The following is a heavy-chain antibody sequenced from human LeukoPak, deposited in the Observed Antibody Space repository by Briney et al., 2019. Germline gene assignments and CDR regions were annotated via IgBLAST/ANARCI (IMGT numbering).Heavy chain of an antibody. CDR2: ILYDGSNK. J-gene: IGHJ4*02. CDR3: ARARGILTGYRETNFDY. Sequence: PGGSLRLSCAASGFTFSSYAMHWVRQAPGKGLEWVAVILYDGSNKYYADSVKGRFTISRDNSKNTLYLQMNSLRAEDTAGYYCARARGILTGYRETNFDYWGQGTLVTVSS. CDR1: GFTFSSYA. D-gene: IGHD3-9*01. V-gene: IGHV3-30-3*01.